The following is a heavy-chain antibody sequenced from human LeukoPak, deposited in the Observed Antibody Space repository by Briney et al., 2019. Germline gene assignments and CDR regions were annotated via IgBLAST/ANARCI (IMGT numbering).Heavy chain of an antibody. CDR3: ARVLGSGSYSRAYGMDV. CDR2: IIPIFGTA. J-gene: IGHJ6*04. Sequence: ASVNVSCKASGGTFSSYAISWVRPAPGQGLEWMGGIIPIFGTANYAQKFQGRVTMTADKSTSTAYMELSSLRSEDTAVYYCARVLGSGSYSRAYGMDVWGKGTTVTVSS. V-gene: IGHV1-69*06. CDR1: GGTFSSYA. D-gene: IGHD3-10*01.